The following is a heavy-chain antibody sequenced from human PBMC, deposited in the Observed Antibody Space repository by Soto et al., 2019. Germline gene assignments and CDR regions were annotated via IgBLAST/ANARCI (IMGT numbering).Heavy chain of an antibody. CDR3: ARGRGWFGESFLYYYYYGMDV. J-gene: IGHJ6*02. D-gene: IGHD3-10*01. V-gene: IGHV4-34*01. Sequence: SETLSLTCAVYCGSFSGYYWSWIRQPPGKGLEWIGEINHSGSTNYNPSLKSRVTISVDTSKNQFSLKLSSVTAADTAVYYCARGRGWFGESFLYYYYYGMDVWGQGTTVTVSS. CDR1: CGSFSGYY. CDR2: INHSGST.